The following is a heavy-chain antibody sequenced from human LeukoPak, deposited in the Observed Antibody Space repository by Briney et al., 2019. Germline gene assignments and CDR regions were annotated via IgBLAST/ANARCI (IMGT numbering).Heavy chain of an antibody. Sequence: PSETLSLTCTVSGGSISSYYWSWIRQPPGKGLEWIGYIYDSGSTNYNPSLKSRVTISIDTSKNQFSLKLSPVTAADTAVYYCARHMYSGRYYGTGYWGQGTLVTVSS. J-gene: IGHJ4*02. CDR2: IYDSGST. D-gene: IGHD1-26*01. CDR3: ARHMYSGRYYGTGY. V-gene: IGHV4-59*08. CDR1: GGSISSYY.